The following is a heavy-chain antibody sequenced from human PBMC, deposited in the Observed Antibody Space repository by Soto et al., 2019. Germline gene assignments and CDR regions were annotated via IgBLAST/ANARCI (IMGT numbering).Heavy chain of an antibody. V-gene: IGHV1-46*01. J-gene: IGHJ6*02. CDR3: ARETSSSWSDYYGMDV. Sequence: ASVKVSCKASGYTFTSYYMHWVRQAPGQGLEWMGIINPSGGSTSYAQKFQGRVTMTRDTSTSTVYMELSSLRSEDTAVYYCARETSSSWSDYYGMDVWGQGTTVTVS. CDR2: INPSGGST. D-gene: IGHD6-13*01. CDR1: GYTFTSYY.